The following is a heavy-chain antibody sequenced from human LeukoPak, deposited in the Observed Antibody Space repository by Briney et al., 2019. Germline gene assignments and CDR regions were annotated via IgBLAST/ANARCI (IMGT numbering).Heavy chain of an antibody. D-gene: IGHD2-2*02. J-gene: IGHJ4*02. Sequence: PSETLSLTCTVSGGSISSYYWSWIRQPAGKGLEWIGRIYSGGNTNYNPSLKSRVTMSVDTSKNQVSLNLTSVTAADTAVYYCARSPSSRYPYFDYWGQGTLVTVSS. CDR1: GGSISSYY. V-gene: IGHV4-4*07. CDR3: ARSPSSRYPYFDY. CDR2: IYSGGNT.